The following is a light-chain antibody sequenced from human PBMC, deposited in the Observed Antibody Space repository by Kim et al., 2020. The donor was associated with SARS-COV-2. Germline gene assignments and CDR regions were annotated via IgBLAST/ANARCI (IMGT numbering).Light chain of an antibody. CDR3: ATWDDSLDVWM. Sequence: ELTQPPSASGTPGQRVTISCSGSSSNIGSNTVNWYQQFPGTAPQLLIDTDDRRPSGVSDRVSCSNSGTSASLAISALRSEDEADYYCATWDDSLDVWMFGGGTKLTVL. V-gene: IGLV1-44*01. CDR1: SSNIGSNT. J-gene: IGLJ3*02. CDR2: TDD.